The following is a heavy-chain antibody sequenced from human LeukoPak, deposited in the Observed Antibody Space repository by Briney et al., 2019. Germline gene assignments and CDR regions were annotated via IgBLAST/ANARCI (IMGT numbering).Heavy chain of an antibody. CDR3: ATDSVVVRNSMNAFDI. Sequence: ASVNVSYKASGYTFTHNYIHWVRQAPGQGLEWMGWINPDGGGTRYPQKFQGRVTMTRDTSITTAYMELYSLRSDDTAVYFCATDSVVVRNSMNAFDIWGQGTMVTVSS. CDR2: INPDGGGT. V-gene: IGHV1-2*02. CDR1: GYTFTHNY. D-gene: IGHD2-2*01. J-gene: IGHJ3*02.